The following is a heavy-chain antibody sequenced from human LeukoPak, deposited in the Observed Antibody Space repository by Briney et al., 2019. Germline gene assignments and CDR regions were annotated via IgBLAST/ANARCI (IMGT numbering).Heavy chain of an antibody. J-gene: IGHJ6*02. Sequence: ASVKVSCKASGYTFTSYDINWVRQATGQGLEWMGWMNPNSGNTGYAQKFQGRVTMTRNTSISTAYMELSSLRSEDTAVYYCARGGDVSGYSGYDSFFSLSYYYYGMDVWGQGTTVTVSS. CDR1: GYTFTSYD. CDR2: MNPNSGNT. CDR3: ARGGDVSGYSGYDSFFSLSYYYYGMDV. D-gene: IGHD5-12*01. V-gene: IGHV1-8*01.